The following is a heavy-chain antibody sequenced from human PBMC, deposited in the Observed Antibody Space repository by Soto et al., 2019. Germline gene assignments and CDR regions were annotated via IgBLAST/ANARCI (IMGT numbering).Heavy chain of an antibody. V-gene: IGHV1-3*01. CDR1: GYTFTSYA. J-gene: IGHJ4*02. Sequence: QVQLVQSGAEVKKPGASVKVSCKASGYTFTSYAMHWVRQAPGQRLEWMGWINAGNGNTKYSQKFQGRVTITRDTSASTAYMELSSLRSEDTAVYYCARGPVLWFGEPYYFDYWGQGTLVTVSS. D-gene: IGHD3-10*01. CDR2: INAGNGNT. CDR3: ARGPVLWFGEPYYFDY.